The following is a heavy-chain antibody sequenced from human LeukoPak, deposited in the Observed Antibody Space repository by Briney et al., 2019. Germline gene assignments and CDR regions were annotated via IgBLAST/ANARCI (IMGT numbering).Heavy chain of an antibody. CDR2: ISRSATTI. Sequence: GGSLRLSCAASGFTFSSYEMNWVRQAPGKGLEWVSSISRSATTIYYADSVKGRFTISRDNAKDSLYLQMNSLRAEDTAVYFCARVGALSSSWLLYWGQGTLVTVSS. D-gene: IGHD6-13*01. CDR3: ARVGALSSSWLLY. V-gene: IGHV3-48*03. CDR1: GFTFSSYE. J-gene: IGHJ4*02.